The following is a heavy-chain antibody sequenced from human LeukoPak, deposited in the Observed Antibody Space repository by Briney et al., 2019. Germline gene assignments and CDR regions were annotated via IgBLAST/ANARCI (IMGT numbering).Heavy chain of an antibody. J-gene: IGHJ6*03. D-gene: IGHD3-10*01. CDR1: GGSFSGYY. CDR2: INHSGST. V-gene: IGHV4-34*01. CDR3: ARQSWVLWFGEPIPWYMDV. Sequence: KPSETLSLTCAVYGGSFSGYYWSWIRQPPGKGLEWIGEINHSGSTNYNPSLKSRVTISVDTSKNQFSLKLSSVTAADTAVYYCARQSWVLWFGEPIPWYMDVWGKGTTVTISS.